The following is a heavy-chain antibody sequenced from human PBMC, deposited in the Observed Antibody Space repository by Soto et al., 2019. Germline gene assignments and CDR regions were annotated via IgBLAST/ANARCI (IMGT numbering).Heavy chain of an antibody. CDR2: IYSLGNT. CDR3: ARQIYYSSGYYYAY. D-gene: IGHD3-22*01. J-gene: IGHJ4*02. V-gene: IGHV4-39*01. CDR1: GGSISSSSYY. Sequence: QMQLQESGPGLVKPSETLSLTCTVSGGSISSSSYYWGWIRQPPGQGLEWLGTIYSLGNTYYNPSLKSRVTISVDQSKSQLFLKLSSVTAPDTAVYYCARQIYYSSGYYYAYWGQGTLVTVSS.